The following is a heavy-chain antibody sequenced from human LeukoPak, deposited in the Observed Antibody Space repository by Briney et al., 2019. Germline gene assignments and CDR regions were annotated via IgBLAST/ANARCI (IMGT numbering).Heavy chain of an antibody. CDR2: IYYSGST. CDR3: ARGRTIVVVTATWDWFDP. V-gene: IGHV4-39*01. Sequence: SETLSLTCTVSGGSISSSSYYWGWIRQPPGKGLEWIGSIYYSGSTYYNPSLKSRVTISVDTSKNQFSLKLSSVTAAGTAVYYCARGRTIVVVTATWDWFDPWGQGTLVTVSS. D-gene: IGHD2-21*02. J-gene: IGHJ5*02. CDR1: GGSISSSSYY.